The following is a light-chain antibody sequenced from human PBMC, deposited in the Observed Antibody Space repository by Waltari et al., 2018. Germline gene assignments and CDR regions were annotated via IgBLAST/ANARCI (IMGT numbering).Light chain of an antibody. J-gene: IGKJ5*01. Sequence: EIVLTQSPATLSLSPGERATLSCRASQSVSSYLAWYQQKPGQAPRLLIYDASNRATRIPARFRGSGSVTDFPLTISSLEPEDFAVYYCQQRSNWLSITFGQGTRLEIK. CDR3: QQRSNWLSIT. CDR1: QSVSSY. CDR2: DAS. V-gene: IGKV3-11*01.